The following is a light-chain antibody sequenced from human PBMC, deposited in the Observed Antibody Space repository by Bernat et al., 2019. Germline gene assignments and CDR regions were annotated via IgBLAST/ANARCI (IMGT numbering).Light chain of an antibody. CDR1: RAINTF. CDR3: QHSYSTPPS. Sequence: DIQLTQSPSSLSASVGDRVTITCRTSRAINTFLNWYQHIPGEAPKLLIYTTSILQSGVPSRFSGSGSGTDFTLTISGLQPDDFATYYCQHSYSTPPSFGQGAKLEI. CDR2: TTS. V-gene: IGKV1-39*01. J-gene: IGKJ2*01.